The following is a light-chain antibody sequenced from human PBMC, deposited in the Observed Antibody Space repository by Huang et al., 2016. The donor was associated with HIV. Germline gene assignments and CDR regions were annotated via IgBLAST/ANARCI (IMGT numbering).Light chain of an antibody. V-gene: IGKV4-1*01. J-gene: IGKJ5*01. CDR2: WAS. Sequence: DIVMTQSPDSLAVSLGERATINCKSSQSVLYSSNNKNYLAWYQQKPGQPPKLLIYWASTRESGVPNRFSGSGSGTDFTLTISSLQAKDVAVYYCQQYYSTLPITFGQGTRLEIK. CDR1: QSVLYSSNNKNY. CDR3: QQYYSTLPIT.